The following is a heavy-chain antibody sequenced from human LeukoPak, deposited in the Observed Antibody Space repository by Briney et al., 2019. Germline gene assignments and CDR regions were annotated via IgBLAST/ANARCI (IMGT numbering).Heavy chain of an antibody. V-gene: IGHV3-9*01. J-gene: IGHJ4*02. CDR2: VTWNSSKV. Sequence: PGGSLRLSCAASGFKFDDYAMHWVRQGPGKGLEWVSGVTWNSSKVCYGDSVKGRFTISRDNAKNSLFLQMNTLRREDRALYYCAKGGPMFGEFRSFDYWGRGTLVTVSS. D-gene: IGHD3-10*02. CDR1: GFKFDDYA. CDR3: AKGGPMFGEFRSFDY.